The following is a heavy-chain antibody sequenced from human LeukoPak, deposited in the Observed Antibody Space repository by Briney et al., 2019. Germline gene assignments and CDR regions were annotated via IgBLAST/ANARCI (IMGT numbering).Heavy chain of an antibody. J-gene: IGHJ6*04. D-gene: IGHD3-10*01. CDR1: GFTFSGYG. V-gene: IGHV3-30*18. CDR3: AKDQFRPMVRGVITYYYHGMDV. CDR2: ISYDGRDK. Sequence: GGSLRLSCAASGFTFSGYGMRWVRQAPGKGLEWVAVISYDGRDKYYADSVKGRFTVSRDNSRNTLFLQMNSLRAEDTAVYYCAKDQFRPMVRGVITYYYHGMDVWGKGTTVTVSS.